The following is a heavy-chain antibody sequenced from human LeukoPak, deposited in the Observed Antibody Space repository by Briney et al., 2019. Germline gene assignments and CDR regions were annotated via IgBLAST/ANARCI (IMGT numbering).Heavy chain of an antibody. D-gene: IGHD1-26*01. J-gene: IGHJ4*02. Sequence: SETLSLTCAVYGGSFSGYYWSWIRQPPGKGLEWIGEINHSGSTNYNPSLKSRVTISVDTSKNQFSLKLNSVTAADTAVYYCARDSYSGSYFDYWSQGTLVTVSS. V-gene: IGHV4-34*01. CDR1: GGSFSGYY. CDR3: ARDSYSGSYFDY. CDR2: INHSGST.